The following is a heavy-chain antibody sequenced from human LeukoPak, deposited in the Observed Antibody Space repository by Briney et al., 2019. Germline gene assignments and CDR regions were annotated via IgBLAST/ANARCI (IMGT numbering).Heavy chain of an antibody. CDR1: GGSISSSSYY. D-gene: IGHD2-15*01. V-gene: IGHV4-39*01. Sequence: PSETLSLTCTVSGGSISSSSYYWGWIRQPPGQGLGWSGSIYYSGSTYYNPSLKSRVTISVDTSKNQFSLKLSSVTAADTAVYYCARYQGYCSGGSCYHYFDYWGQGTLVTVSS. CDR3: ARYQGYCSGGSCYHYFDY. CDR2: IYYSGST. J-gene: IGHJ4*02.